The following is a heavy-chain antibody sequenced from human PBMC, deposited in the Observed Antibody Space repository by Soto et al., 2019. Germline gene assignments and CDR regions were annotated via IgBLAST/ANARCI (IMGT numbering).Heavy chain of an antibody. CDR1: GGTFSSYA. CDR3: ARWNCSGGSCYSGYYGMDV. D-gene: IGHD2-15*01. J-gene: IGHJ6*02. Sequence: SVKVSCKASGGTFSSYAISWLRQAPGQGLEWMGGIIPIFGTANYAQKFQGRVTITADESTSTAYMELSSLRSEDTAVYYCARWNCSGGSCYSGYYGMDVWGQGTTVTVSS. CDR2: IIPIFGTA. V-gene: IGHV1-69*13.